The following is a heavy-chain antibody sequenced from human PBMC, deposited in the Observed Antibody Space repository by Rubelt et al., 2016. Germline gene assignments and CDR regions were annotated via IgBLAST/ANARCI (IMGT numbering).Heavy chain of an antibody. CDR2: FSYRDGSV. Sequence: QLQLQESGPGLVKPSETLSLTCTVSGGSISSENFYWDWIRQPPGKGLEWIGHFSYRDGSVNYNPSLKSRVTMSVDVSKNQFSLKFGSWTAADTAVYYCAIIGERYTSSNQWLPTQWGQGTLVTVSS. D-gene: IGHD3-22*01. CDR3: AIIGERYTSSNQWLPTQ. V-gene: IGHV4-39*07. CDR1: GGSISSENFY. J-gene: IGHJ4*02.